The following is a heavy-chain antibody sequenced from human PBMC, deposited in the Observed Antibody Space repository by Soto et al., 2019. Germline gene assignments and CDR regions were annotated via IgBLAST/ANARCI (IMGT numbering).Heavy chain of an antibody. CDR1: GFTFTSSA. CDR2: IVVGSGNT. J-gene: IGHJ6*02. D-gene: IGHD2-15*01. CDR3: AAGSRHYGMDV. V-gene: IGHV1-58*02. Sequence: SXKVSCKASGFTFTSSAMQCVRQARGQRLEWIGWIVVGSGNTNYAQKFQERVTITRDMSTSTACMELSSLRSEDTAVYYCAAGSRHYGMDVWGQGTTVTV.